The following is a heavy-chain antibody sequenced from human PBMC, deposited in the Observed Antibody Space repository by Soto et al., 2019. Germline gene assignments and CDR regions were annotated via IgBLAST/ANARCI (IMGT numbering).Heavy chain of an antibody. J-gene: IGHJ5*02. D-gene: IGHD2-15*01. CDR3: ARWAYCSGGSCFEFDP. V-gene: IGHV5-51*01. Sequence: GESLKISCKGSGYSFTSYWIGWVRQMPGKGLEWMGIIYPGDSDTRYSPSFQGQVTISADKSISTAYLQWSSLKASDTAMYYCARWAYCSGGSCFEFDPWGQGTLVTVSS. CDR1: GYSFTSYW. CDR2: IYPGDSDT.